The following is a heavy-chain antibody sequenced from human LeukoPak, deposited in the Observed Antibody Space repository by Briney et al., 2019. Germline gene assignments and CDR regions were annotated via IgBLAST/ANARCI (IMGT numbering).Heavy chain of an antibody. J-gene: IGHJ1*01. D-gene: IGHD6-19*01. CDR2: IYYSGRT. CDR3: AGSPQAVLEYFQD. Sequence: PSETLSLTCSVSGGSISSYDHYWDWIRQPPGKGLEWIGSIYYSGRTYYNQSLHSRVTISVYTSKNQFSLKLSSVTAADTAVYYCAGSPQAVLEYFQDGGQGTLVTVSS. CDR1: GGSISSYDHY. V-gene: IGHV4-39*07.